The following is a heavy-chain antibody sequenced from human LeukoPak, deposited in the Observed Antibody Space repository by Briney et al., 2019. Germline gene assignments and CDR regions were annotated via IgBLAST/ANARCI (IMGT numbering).Heavy chain of an antibody. Sequence: GGSLRLSCAASGFTFRSYSFNCVRQAPGKGLEWVLSINTRSNYLWYADSVKALFTISRDNAQNSLYLQMNSLRVEDTALYYCVRELSGSGNVYYFDHWGQGTLVTVSS. CDR3: VRELSGSGNVYYFDH. J-gene: IGHJ4*02. D-gene: IGHD6-19*01. V-gene: IGHV3-21*01. CDR2: INTRSNYL. CDR1: GFTFRSYS.